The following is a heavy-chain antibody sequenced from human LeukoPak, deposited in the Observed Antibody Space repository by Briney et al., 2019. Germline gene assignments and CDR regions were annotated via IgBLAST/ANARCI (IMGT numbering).Heavy chain of an antibody. V-gene: IGHV4-39*07. CDR3: ARGDYYDSSGYYLGNAFDI. CDR1: GGSISSSSYY. D-gene: IGHD3-22*01. J-gene: IGHJ3*02. CDR2: IYYSGST. Sequence: SETLSLTCTVSGGSISSSSYYWGWIRQPPGKGLEWIGSIYYSGSTYYNPSLKSRVTISVDTSKNQFSLKLSSVTAADTAVYYCARGDYYDSSGYYLGNAFDIWGQGTMVTVSS.